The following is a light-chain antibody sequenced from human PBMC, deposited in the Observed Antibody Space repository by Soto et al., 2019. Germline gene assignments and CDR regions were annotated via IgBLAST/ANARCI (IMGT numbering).Light chain of an antibody. CDR3: QQYYIYPPT. CDR1: QSIGTY. V-gene: IGKV1-8*01. CDR2: AAS. J-gene: IGKJ4*01. Sequence: ALRMTQSPSSFSASTGDRVTITCRASQSIGTYLAWYQHIPGRAPKLLIFAASTLQRWVLSRFSGSGSGTDFTLTIICLQSEDFATYYCQQYYIYPPTFGGGTTVEIK.